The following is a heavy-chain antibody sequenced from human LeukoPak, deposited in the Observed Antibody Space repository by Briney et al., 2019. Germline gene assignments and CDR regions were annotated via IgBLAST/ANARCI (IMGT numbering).Heavy chain of an antibody. D-gene: IGHD5-18*01. CDR1: GYTFTGYG. CDR3: ARVIHLVYYYMDV. J-gene: IGHJ6*03. CDR2: ISAYTGDT. Sequence: ASVKVSCKASGYTFTGYGLSRVRQAPGQGLEWMGWISAYTGDTNYARKVQGRVTLTTDTSTSTAYMELRSLTSDDTAIYYCARVIHLVYYYMDVWGKGTTVTVSS. V-gene: IGHV1-18*01.